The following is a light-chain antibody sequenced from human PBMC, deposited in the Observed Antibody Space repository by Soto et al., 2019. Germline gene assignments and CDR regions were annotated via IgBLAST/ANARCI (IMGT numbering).Light chain of an antibody. J-gene: IGKJ1*01. CDR1: QDIRNT. V-gene: IGKV1-6*01. Sequence: AIQMTQSPSSLSASVGDRVAISCRASQDIRNTLAWYQQKPGEAPKLLIFAASNLQSGVPSRFSGSGSVTDFTLAITGLQPEDFATYYCLQYYNCSWTFGRGTKVDIK. CDR2: AAS. CDR3: LQYYNCSWT.